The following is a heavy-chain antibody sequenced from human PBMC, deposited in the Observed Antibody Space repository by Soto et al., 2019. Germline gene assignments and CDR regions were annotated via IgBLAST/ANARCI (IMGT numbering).Heavy chain of an antibody. J-gene: IGHJ5*02. CDR2: ISGSGGST. CDR1: GFTFSSYA. D-gene: IGHD3-10*01. V-gene: IGHV3-23*01. Sequence: HPGGSLRLSCAASGFTFSSYAMSWVRQAPGKGLEWVSAISGSGGSTYYADSVKGRFTISRDNSKNTLYLQMNSLRAEDTAVYYCAKDPPRGTMVRGVPQDPWGQGTLVTVSS. CDR3: AKDPPRGTMVRGVPQDP.